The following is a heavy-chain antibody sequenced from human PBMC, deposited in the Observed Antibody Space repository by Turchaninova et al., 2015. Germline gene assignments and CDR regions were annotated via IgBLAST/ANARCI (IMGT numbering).Heavy chain of an antibody. D-gene: IGHD6-19*01. CDR2: TDWDDAT. CDR3: ARMWYSSGWNFDY. V-gene: IGHV2-70*15. Sequence: QVTLRESGPALVKPTQTLTLTCTFSGFSLSTSGMCVSWIRQPPGKALEWLARTDWDDATYYSTYLKTRIPISKDTSKNQVGLTMTNMDPVETATYYCARMWYSSGWNFDYWGQGTLVTVSS. J-gene: IGHJ4*02. CDR1: GFSLSTSGMC.